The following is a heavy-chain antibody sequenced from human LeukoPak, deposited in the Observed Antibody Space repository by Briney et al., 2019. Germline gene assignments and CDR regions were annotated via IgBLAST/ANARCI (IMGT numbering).Heavy chain of an antibody. V-gene: IGHV3-30-3*01. CDR2: ISYDGSNK. Sequence: GGSLRLSCAASGFTFSSYAMHWVRQAPGKGLEWVAVISYDGSNKYYADSVKGRFTISRDNSKNTLYLQMNSLRAEDTAVYYCARLILARLVPYYFDYWGQGTLVTVSS. CDR1: GFTFSSYA. CDR3: ARLILARLVPYYFDY. D-gene: IGHD6-19*01. J-gene: IGHJ4*02.